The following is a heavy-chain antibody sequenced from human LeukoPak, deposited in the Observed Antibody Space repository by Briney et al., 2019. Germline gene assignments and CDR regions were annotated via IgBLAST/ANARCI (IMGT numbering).Heavy chain of an antibody. J-gene: IGHJ5*02. V-gene: IGHV3-30*04. Sequence: GGSLRLSCAASGFTFSSYAMHWVRQAPGKGLEWVAVISYDGSNKYYADSVKGRFTISRDNSKNTLYLQMNSLRAEDTAVYYCAKDGESDILTGYYKADWFDPWGQGTLVTVSS. CDR3: AKDGESDILTGYYKADWFDP. CDR1: GFTFSSYA. D-gene: IGHD3-9*01. CDR2: ISYDGSNK.